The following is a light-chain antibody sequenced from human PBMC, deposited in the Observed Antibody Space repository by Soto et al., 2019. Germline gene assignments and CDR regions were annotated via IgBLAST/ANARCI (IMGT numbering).Light chain of an antibody. J-gene: IGKJ2*01. CDR3: QQYNQWPYT. V-gene: IGKV3-15*01. CDR2: GTS. Sequence: EIVMTQSPVALSVSPGESAALSCRASQSVGRNFAWYQQRPGQAPRVLIYGTSTRATGVPARFSGSGSGTDFTLTIRSLQSEDFAVYYCQQYNQWPYTFGQGTRLEIK. CDR1: QSVGRN.